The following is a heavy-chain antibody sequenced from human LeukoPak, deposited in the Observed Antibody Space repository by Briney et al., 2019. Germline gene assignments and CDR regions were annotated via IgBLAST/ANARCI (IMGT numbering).Heavy chain of an antibody. V-gene: IGHV1-2*02. Sequence: ASVKVSCKASGYTFTGYYMHWVRQAPGQGLEWMGWINPNSGGTNYAQKFQGRVTMTRDTSISTAYMELSRLRSDDTAVYYCARARGYYGSGSYYNYYYYYMDVWGKGTTVTISS. CDR2: INPNSGGT. CDR3: ARARGYYGSGSYYNYYYYYMDV. J-gene: IGHJ6*03. D-gene: IGHD3-10*01. CDR1: GYTFTGYY.